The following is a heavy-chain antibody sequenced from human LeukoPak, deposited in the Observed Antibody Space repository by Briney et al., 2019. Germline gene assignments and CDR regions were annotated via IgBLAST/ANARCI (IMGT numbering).Heavy chain of an antibody. J-gene: IGHJ4*02. Sequence: GGSLRLSCAASGFTFSSYSLNWVRQVPGKGLEWLSYISGSSSTIYYADSVKGRFTISRDNSKNTLYLQMNSLRAEDTAVYYCARAHLYSGSYYFDYWGQGTLVTVSS. D-gene: IGHD1-26*01. CDR1: GFTFSSYS. CDR2: ISGSSSTI. V-gene: IGHV3-48*01. CDR3: ARAHLYSGSYYFDY.